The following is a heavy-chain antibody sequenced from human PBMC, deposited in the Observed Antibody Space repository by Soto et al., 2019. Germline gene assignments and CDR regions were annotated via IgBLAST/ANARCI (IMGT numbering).Heavy chain of an antibody. V-gene: IGHV1-18*04. CDR2: ISAHNGNT. D-gene: IGHD6-13*01. CDR3: ARGSYISSWYSLDY. J-gene: IGHJ4*02. Sequence: ASVKVSCKASGYTFTSYGISWVRQSPGQGLEWMGWISAHNGNTDYAQKFQGRVTMTTDTSTSTASMELRSLRSDDTAVYYCARGSYISSWYSLDYWGQGTLVTVSS. CDR1: GYTFTSYG.